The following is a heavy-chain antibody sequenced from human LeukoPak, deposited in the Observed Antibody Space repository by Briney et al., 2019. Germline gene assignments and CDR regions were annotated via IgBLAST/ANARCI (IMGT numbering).Heavy chain of an antibody. CDR2: ISGSGGNT. D-gene: IGHD2-21*01. Sequence: PGGSLRLSCAASGFTFSSSAMSWVRQAPGKGLEWVSGISGSGGNTYYADSVKGRFTISRDNSKNTLYLQMNSLRAEDTAVYYCAKDRRNSQIDYWGQGTLVTVSS. CDR3: AKDRRNSQIDY. CDR1: GFTFSSSA. J-gene: IGHJ4*02. V-gene: IGHV3-23*01.